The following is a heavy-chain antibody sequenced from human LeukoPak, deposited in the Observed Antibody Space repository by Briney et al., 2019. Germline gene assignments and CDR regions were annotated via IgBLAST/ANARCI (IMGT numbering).Heavy chain of an antibody. CDR1: GFTFSSYS. Sequence: RGSLRLSCAASGFTFSSYSMNWVRQAPGKGLEWVSSISSSSSYIYYADSVKGRFTISRDNAKNSLYLQMNSLRAEDTAVYYCARDPGSGSSDYWGQGTLVTVSS. CDR2: ISSSSSYI. CDR3: ARDPGSGSSDY. D-gene: IGHD3-10*01. V-gene: IGHV3-21*01. J-gene: IGHJ4*02.